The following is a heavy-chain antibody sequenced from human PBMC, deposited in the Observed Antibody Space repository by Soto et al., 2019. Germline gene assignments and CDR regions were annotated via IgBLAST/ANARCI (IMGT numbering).Heavy chain of an antibody. D-gene: IGHD6-19*01. V-gene: IGHV4-4*02. CDR1: GDSVSSPYY. CDR3: ARSAGWYAIHA. Sequence: QVQLQESGPGLVKPSGTLSLTCAVSGDSVSSPYYWCWVRQPPGKGLEWIGEVFHTGTTSYNPSLRSRGTLSMDQSSNQFSLDLSSVTAADTAVYYCARSAGWYAIHAWGPGTLVIVSS. J-gene: IGHJ5*02. CDR2: VFHTGTT.